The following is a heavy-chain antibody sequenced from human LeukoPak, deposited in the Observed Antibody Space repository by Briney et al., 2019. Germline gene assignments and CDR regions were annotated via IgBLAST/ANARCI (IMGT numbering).Heavy chain of an antibody. CDR3: ARGAEYNWRADYYYYYYMDV. J-gene: IGHJ6*03. V-gene: IGHV3-21*01. Sequence: GGSLRLSCAASGFTFSSYSMNWVRQAPGKGLEWVSSISGSSDYTYYADSVKGRFTISRDNAKNSLCLQMNSLRAEDTAVYYCARGAEYNWRADYYYYYYMDVWGKGTTVTVSS. D-gene: IGHD1-1*01. CDR2: ISGSSDYT. CDR1: GFTFSSYS.